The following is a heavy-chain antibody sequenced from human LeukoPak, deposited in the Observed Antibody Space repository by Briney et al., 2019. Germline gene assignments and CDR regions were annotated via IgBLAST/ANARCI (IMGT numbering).Heavy chain of an antibody. V-gene: IGHV3-74*01. CDR1: GFTFSSYW. CDR2: IKSDGTTT. Sequence: PGGSLRLSCAASGFTFSSYWMHWVRQAPGKGLVWVSRIKSDGTTTDYADSVKGRFTISRDNAKNTLYLQMDSLRAEDTAVYYCARFPDSGNYLPFGHWGQRTLVTVSS. J-gene: IGHJ1*01. CDR3: ARFPDSGNYLPFGH. D-gene: IGHD1-26*01.